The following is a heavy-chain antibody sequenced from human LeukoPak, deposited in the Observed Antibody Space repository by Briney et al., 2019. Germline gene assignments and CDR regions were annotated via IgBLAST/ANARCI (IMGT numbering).Heavy chain of an antibody. J-gene: IGHJ5*02. CDR3: ARSIGWYCSSTSCSKRNWFDP. CDR2: ISSSGSTI. Sequence: GGSLRLSCAASGFTFSDYYMSWIRQAPGKGLEWVSYISSSGSTIYYADSVKGRFTISGDNAKNSLYLQMNSLRAEDTAVYYCARSIGWYCSSTSCSKRNWFDPWGQGTLVTVSS. CDR1: GFTFSDYY. D-gene: IGHD2-2*01. V-gene: IGHV3-11*01.